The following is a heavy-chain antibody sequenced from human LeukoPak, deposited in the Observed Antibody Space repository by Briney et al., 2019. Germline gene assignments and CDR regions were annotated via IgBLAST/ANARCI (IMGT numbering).Heavy chain of an antibody. Sequence: ASVKVSCKVSGYTLTELSMHWVRQAPGKGLEWMGVFDPEDGETIYAQKFQGRVTMTEDTSTDTAYMELSSLRSEDTAVYYCATALQWSNRFDPWGQGTLVTVSS. CDR2: FDPEDGET. CDR1: GYTLTELS. V-gene: IGHV1-24*01. J-gene: IGHJ5*02. CDR3: ATALQWSNRFDP. D-gene: IGHD2-15*01.